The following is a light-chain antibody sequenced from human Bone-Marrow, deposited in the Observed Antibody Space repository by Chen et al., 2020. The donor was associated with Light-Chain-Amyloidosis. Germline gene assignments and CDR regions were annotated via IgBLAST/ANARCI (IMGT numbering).Light chain of an antibody. J-gene: IGLJ3*02. CDR1: SGSIATNY. CDR3: QSYQGSSQGV. CDR2: EDD. Sequence: NLMLTQPHSVSESPGQTVIISCNRSSGSIATNYVQWYQHRPGSSPTTVIYEDDHRPSAVPDRFSGSIDRSSNSASLTISGLKTEDEADYYCQSYQGSSQGVFGGGTKLTVL. V-gene: IGLV6-57*01.